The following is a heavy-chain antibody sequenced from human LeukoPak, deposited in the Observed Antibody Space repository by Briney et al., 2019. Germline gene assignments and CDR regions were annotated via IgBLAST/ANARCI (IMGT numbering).Heavy chain of an antibody. CDR3: ARGIGYCSSTSCRDY. Sequence: ASVKVSCKASGGTFSSYAISWVRQAPGQGLEWMGGIIPIFGTANYAQKFQGRVTITTDESTSTAYMELSSLRSEDTAVYYCARGIGYCSSTSCRDYWGQGTLVTVSS. J-gene: IGHJ4*02. CDR2: IIPIFGTA. D-gene: IGHD2-2*01. V-gene: IGHV1-69*05. CDR1: GGTFSSYA.